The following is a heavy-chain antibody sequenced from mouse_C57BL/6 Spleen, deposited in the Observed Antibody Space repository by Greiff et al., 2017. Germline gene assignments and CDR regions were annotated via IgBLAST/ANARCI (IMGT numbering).Heavy chain of an antibody. J-gene: IGHJ2*01. D-gene: IGHD1-1*01. V-gene: IGHV1-85*01. Sequence: QVQLQQSGPELVKPGASVKLSCKASGYTFTSYDINWVKQRPGPGLEWIGWLYPRDGSTKYNEKFKGKATLTVDTSSSTAYMELHRLTSEDSAVYFCATLITTVVGWGQGTTLTVSS. CDR1: GYTFTSYD. CDR3: ATLITTVVG. CDR2: LYPRDGST.